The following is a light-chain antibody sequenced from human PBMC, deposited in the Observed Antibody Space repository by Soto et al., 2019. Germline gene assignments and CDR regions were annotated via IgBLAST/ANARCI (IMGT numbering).Light chain of an antibody. Sequence: QSVLTQPPSASGTPGQRVTISCSASSSNIGSNTVNWYQQLPGTAPKLLIYSNNQRPSGVPDRFSGSKSGTSDSLAISGLQSEDEADYYCAAWDDSLNGVVFGGGTKLTVL. V-gene: IGLV1-44*01. CDR2: SNN. J-gene: IGLJ2*01. CDR1: SSNIGSNT. CDR3: AAWDDSLNGVV.